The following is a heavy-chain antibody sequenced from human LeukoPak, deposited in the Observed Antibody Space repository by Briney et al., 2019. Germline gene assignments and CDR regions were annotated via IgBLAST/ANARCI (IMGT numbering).Heavy chain of an antibody. D-gene: IGHD4-23*01. CDR3: TRDEGATVATYRFDF. J-gene: IGHJ4*02. V-gene: IGHV3-7*01. CDR2: IKYDGSYT. Sequence: PGGSLRLSYAASGFDFSNYYMRWVRQAPGKGLEWLANIKYDGSYTYYVDSLNGRFTISRDNAKNSLYLQMSSLRADDTAVYYCTRDEGATVATYRFDFWGQGTLVTVSS. CDR1: GFDFSNYY.